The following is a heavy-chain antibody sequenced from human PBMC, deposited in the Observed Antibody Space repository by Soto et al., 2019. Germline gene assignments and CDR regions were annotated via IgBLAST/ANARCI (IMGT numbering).Heavy chain of an antibody. V-gene: IGHV1-8*01. J-gene: IGHJ6*02. CDR3: ARVAAKQDVLRYFDWLYSPNYYYYGMDV. D-gene: IGHD3-9*01. CDR2: MNPNSGNT. Sequence: QVQLVQSGAEVKKTGASVKVSCKASGYTFTSYDINWVRQATGQGLEWMGWMNPNSGNTGYAQKFQGRVTMTRNTSISTAYMELSILRSEDTAVYYCARVAAKQDVLRYFDWLYSPNYYYYGMDVWGQGTTVTVSS. CDR1: GYTFTSYD.